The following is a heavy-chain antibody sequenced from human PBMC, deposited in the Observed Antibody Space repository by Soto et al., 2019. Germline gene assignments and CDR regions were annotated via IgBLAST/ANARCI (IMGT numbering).Heavy chain of an antibody. Sequence: SETLSLTCTVSGGSISSYYWSWIRQPPGKGLEWIGYIYYSGSTNYNPSLKSRVTISVDTSKNQFSLKLSSVTAADTAVYYCARSGAGSGWLGGQGTLVTVSS. D-gene: IGHD6-19*01. CDR3: ARSGAGSGWL. V-gene: IGHV4-59*01. CDR1: GGSISSYY. J-gene: IGHJ4*02. CDR2: IYYSGST.